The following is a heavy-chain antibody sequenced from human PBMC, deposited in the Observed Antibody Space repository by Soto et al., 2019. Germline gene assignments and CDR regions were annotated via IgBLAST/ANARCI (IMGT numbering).Heavy chain of an antibody. CDR1: GFTFSSYW. V-gene: IGHV3-74*01. CDR3: AREPPGRAWAEATDY. J-gene: IGHJ4*02. D-gene: IGHD1-26*01. Sequence: EVQLVESGGGLVQPGGSLRLSCAASGFTFSSYWMHWVRQAPGKGLVWVSRINTDGSSTSYADSVKGRFTISRDNAENTLYLQMNSLRVEDTAIYYCAREPPGRAWAEATDYWGQGTLVTVSS. CDR2: INTDGSST.